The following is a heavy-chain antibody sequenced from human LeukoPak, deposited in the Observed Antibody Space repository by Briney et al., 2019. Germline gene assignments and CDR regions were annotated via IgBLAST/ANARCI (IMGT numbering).Heavy chain of an antibody. CDR3: ARARHGDYPRGFGLDY. V-gene: IGHV3-7*03. CDR2: INQDGSEE. CDR1: GFTFSNYW. D-gene: IGHD4-17*01. J-gene: IGHJ4*02. Sequence: SGGSLRLSCAASGFTFSNYWMTWVRQAPGKGLEWVANINQDGSEEYYVDSVKGRFTISRDNAKNSLYLQMNSLRAEDTALYYCARARHGDYPRGFGLDYWGQGTLVTVSS.